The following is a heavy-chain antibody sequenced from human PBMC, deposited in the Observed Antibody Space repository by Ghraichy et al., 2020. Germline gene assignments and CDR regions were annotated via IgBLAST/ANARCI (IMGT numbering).Heavy chain of an antibody. CDR2: IKQDGSEI. V-gene: IGHV3-7*01. CDR1: GFIFTRSW. D-gene: IGHD1-26*01. J-gene: IGHJ4*02. Sequence: GESLNISCAASGFIFTRSWMSWVRQAPGKGLEWVANIKQDGSEIYYVDSMKGRFTISRDNAKNSLSLQMNSLRAEDTAVYYCAREGLSGSETFDYWGRGTLVTVSS. CDR3: AREGLSGSETFDY.